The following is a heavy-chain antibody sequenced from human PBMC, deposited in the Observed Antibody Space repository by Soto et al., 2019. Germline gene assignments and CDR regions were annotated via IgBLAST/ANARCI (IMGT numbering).Heavy chain of an antibody. CDR2: IYPGDSDT. V-gene: IGHV5-51*01. CDR1: GYSFTTYW. D-gene: IGHD5-18*01. Sequence: GESLKISCKGSGYSFTTYWIAWVRQMPGKGLEWVGIIYPGDSDTRYSPSFEGHVTISVDKSISTAFLQWNSLKASDNAIYYCARNSTSALKAYWGPGTLVTVSS. CDR3: ARNSTSALKAY. J-gene: IGHJ4*01.